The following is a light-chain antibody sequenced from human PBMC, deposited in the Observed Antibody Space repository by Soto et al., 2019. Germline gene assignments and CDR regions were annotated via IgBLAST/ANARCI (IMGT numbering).Light chain of an antibody. CDR3: QQYNNWPPT. CDR2: RAS. J-gene: IGKJ5*01. CDR1: QNIYSN. Sequence: IVRTQSPATLSVTPGERATFSCRASQNIYSNIAWYQQRPGQAPRLLIYRASTRAIGIPARFSGSGSGTEFTLTISSLQSEDFVVYYCQQYNNWPPTFGQGTLLEV. V-gene: IGKV3-15*01.